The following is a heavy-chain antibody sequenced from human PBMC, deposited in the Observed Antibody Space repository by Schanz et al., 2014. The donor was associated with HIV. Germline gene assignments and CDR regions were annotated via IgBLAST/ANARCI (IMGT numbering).Heavy chain of an antibody. Sequence: EVQLVESGGGLVKPGGSLRVSCAASGIPLSHARMSWVRQTPGKGLEWVAVINWNGDTTYYADSVKGRFTISRDNSNNVLFLHMPTLRAEDTATYYCTREGNYYGGSVPGHWGQGTLVTVSS. J-gene: IGHJ4*02. CDR3: TREGNYYGGSVPGH. CDR2: INWNGDTT. V-gene: IGHV3-23*04. D-gene: IGHD2-21*01. CDR1: GIPLSHAR.